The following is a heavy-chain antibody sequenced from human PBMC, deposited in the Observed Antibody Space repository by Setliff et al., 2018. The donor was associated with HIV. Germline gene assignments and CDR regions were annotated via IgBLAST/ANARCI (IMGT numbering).Heavy chain of an antibody. V-gene: IGHV4-61*02. CDR3: ARGPYCSGGSCYSSLDY. D-gene: IGHD2-15*01. CDR1: GGSINSGSHY. CDR2: FYSSRSN. Sequence: PSETLSLTCTVSGGSINSGSHYWSWIRQPAGKGLEWIGRFYSSRSNSYDPSLKSRVTISADTSKNQFSLKLSSVTAADTAVYYCARGPYCSGGSCYSSLDYWGQGTLVTVSS. J-gene: IGHJ4*02.